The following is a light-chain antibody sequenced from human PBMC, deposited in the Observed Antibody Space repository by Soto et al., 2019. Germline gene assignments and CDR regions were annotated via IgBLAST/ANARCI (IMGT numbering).Light chain of an antibody. V-gene: IGLV2-14*01. J-gene: IGLJ2*01. Sequence: QSALTQPAAVSGSPGQSITISCTGTSSDVGGYNYVSWYQQHPGKAPKLMIYEVSNRPSGVSNRFSGSKSGNTASLTISGLQAEDEADYTRSSSPSYVVFGGGTKLTVL. CDR3: SSSPSYVV. CDR1: SSDVGGYNY. CDR2: EVS.